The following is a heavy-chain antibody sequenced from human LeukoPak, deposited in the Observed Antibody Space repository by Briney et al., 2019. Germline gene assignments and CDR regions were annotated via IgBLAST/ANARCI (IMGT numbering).Heavy chain of an antibody. V-gene: IGHV3-11*06. D-gene: IGHD6-19*01. CDR3: ARESSSGLIIDY. CDR2: ISGSISYT. CDR1: GFTFSDFY. Sequence: GGSLRLSCAASGFTFSDFYMNWIRQAPGKGLEWVSYISGSISYTDYADSVKGRFTISRDNSKKSLYLQMNSLRAADTAVYYCARESSSGLIIDYLGQGTLVTVSS. J-gene: IGHJ4*02.